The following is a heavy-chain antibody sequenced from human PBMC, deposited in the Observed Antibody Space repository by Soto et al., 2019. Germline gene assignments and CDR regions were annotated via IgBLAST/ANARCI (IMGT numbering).Heavy chain of an antibody. Sequence: QVQLQESGPGLVKPSQTLSLTRTVSGGSISSGGTGSYWTWIRQLPGKGLEWIGYIYYTGNTYYNPSLKSRPTISIDTSENQFSLKLTSVTAADTAVYFCASGHDAYKVRYWGQGTLVTVSS. J-gene: IGHJ4*02. CDR3: ASGHDAYKVRY. D-gene: IGHD1-1*01. CDR2: IYYTGNT. V-gene: IGHV4-31*03. CDR1: GGSISSGGTGSY.